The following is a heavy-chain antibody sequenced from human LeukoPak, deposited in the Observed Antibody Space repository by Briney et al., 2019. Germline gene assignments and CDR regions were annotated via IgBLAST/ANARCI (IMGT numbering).Heavy chain of an antibody. CDR3: ARGPVGGILTGYRYWYFDL. Sequence: PSETLSLTCTVSGYYISSGYYWAWIRQPPGKGLQWIGGIYHSGSTNYNHSLKSRVTISVDTSKNQFSLKLSTVTAADTAVYYCARGPVGGILTGYRYWYFDLWGRGTLVTVSS. V-gene: IGHV4-38-2*02. CDR2: IYHSGST. J-gene: IGHJ2*01. D-gene: IGHD3-9*01. CDR1: GYYISSGYY.